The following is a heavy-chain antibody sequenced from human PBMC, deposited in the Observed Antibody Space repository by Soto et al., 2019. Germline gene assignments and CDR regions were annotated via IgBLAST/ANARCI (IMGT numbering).Heavy chain of an antibody. CDR1: GGSISSGGYY. D-gene: IGHD3-22*01. CDR2: IYHSGST. J-gene: IGHJ4*02. Sequence: SETLSLTCAGSGGSISSGGYYWSWIRQPPGKGLEWIGYIYHSGSTYYNPSLKSRVSISVDRSKHQFSLKLSSVTAADTAVYYCARDSYYDSGNFDYSGQGTLVTVSS. V-gene: IGHV4-30-2*01. CDR3: ARDSYYDSGNFDY.